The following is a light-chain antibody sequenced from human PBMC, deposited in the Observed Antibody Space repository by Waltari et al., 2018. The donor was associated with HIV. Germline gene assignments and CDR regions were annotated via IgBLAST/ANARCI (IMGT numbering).Light chain of an antibody. CDR2: AAS. CDR3: QQSYNTSYS. V-gene: IGKV1-39*01. CDR1: QSISNY. J-gene: IGKJ2*03. Sequence: DIQMTQSPSSLSASVGDRVTITCRASQSISNYLNWYQQKPGKAPKLLIDAASNLQSGVPSGFSGSGSGTDFTLTISSLQPEDFATYYCQQSYNTSYSFGQGTKLEIK.